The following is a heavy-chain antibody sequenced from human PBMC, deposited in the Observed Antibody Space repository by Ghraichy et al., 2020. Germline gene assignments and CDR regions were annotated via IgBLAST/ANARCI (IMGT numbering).Heavy chain of an antibody. V-gene: IGHV3-30*18. CDR2: ISYDGSNK. J-gene: IGHJ1*01. CDR3: AKDRNYYDSSGYWYFQH. D-gene: IGHD3-22*01. CDR1: GFTFSSYG. Sequence: GGSLRLSCAASGFTFSSYGMHWVRQAPGKGLEWVAVISYDGSNKYYADSVKGRFTISRDNSKNTLYLQMNSLRAEDTAVYYCAKDRNYYDSSGYWYFQHWGQGTLVTVSS.